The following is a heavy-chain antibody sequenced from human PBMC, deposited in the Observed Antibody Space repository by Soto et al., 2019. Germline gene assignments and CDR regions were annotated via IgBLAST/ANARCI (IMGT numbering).Heavy chain of an antibody. CDR3: VRDRSSGCHFDS. J-gene: IGHJ4*02. D-gene: IGHD6-19*01. V-gene: IGHV3-7*01. CDR1: GFTFSSYW. CDR2: VRQDGSQK. Sequence: GGSLRLSCEASGFTFSSYWMSWVRQAPGKGLEWVANVRQDGSQKFLVDSVKGRFTISRDNAKNSMYLQMNSLRAEDTAVYYCVRDRSSGCHFDSWGQGTLVTVSS.